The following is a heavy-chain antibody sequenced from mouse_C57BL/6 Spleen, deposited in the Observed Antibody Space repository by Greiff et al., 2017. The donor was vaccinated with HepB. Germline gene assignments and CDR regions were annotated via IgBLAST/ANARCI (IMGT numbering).Heavy chain of an antibody. CDR3: ARRGGIYYDYEDYAMDY. V-gene: IGHV1-7*01. D-gene: IGHD2-4*01. J-gene: IGHJ4*01. CDR2: INPSSGYT. Sequence: QVHLKQSGAELAKPGASVKLSCKASGYTFTSYWMHWVKQRPGQGLEWIGYINPSSGYTKYNQKFKDKATLTADKSSSTAYMQLSSLTYEDSAVYYCARRGGIYYDYEDYAMDYWGQGTSVTVSS. CDR1: GYTFTSYW.